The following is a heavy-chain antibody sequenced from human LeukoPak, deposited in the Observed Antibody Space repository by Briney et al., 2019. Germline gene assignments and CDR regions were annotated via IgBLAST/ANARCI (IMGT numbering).Heavy chain of an antibody. J-gene: IGHJ4*02. CDR3: AKGDSGSTHFDY. Sequence: GGSLRLSCAASGFTFDDYAMHWVRQAPGKGLEWVSLISWDVGSTYYADSVKGRFTISRHNSKNSLYLQMNSLRAEDTALYCCAKGDSGSTHFDYWGQGTLVTVSS. CDR1: GFTFDDYA. CDR2: ISWDVGST. V-gene: IGHV3-43D*04. D-gene: IGHD1-26*01.